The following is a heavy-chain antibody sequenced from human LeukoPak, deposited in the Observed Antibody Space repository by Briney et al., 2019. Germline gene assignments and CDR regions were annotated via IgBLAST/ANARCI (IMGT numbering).Heavy chain of an antibody. CDR2: ISGSGGST. J-gene: IGHJ4*02. CDR3: ARGVRYYDSSGYYDY. Sequence: PGGSLRLSCAASGFTFSSYGMSWVRQAPGKGLEWVSAISGSGGSTYYADSVKGRFTISRDNSKNTLYLQMNSLRAEDTAVYYCARGVRYYDSSGYYDYWGQGTLVTVSS. V-gene: IGHV3-23*01. CDR1: GFTFSSYG. D-gene: IGHD3-22*01.